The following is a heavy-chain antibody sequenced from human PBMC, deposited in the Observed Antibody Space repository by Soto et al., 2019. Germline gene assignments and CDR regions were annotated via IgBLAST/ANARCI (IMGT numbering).Heavy chain of an antibody. CDR1: GGSISSGGYS. D-gene: IGHD2-15*01. Sequence: SETLSLTCAVSGGSISSGGYSWSWIRQPPGKGLEWIGYIYHSGSTYYNPSLKSRVTISVDRSKNQFSLKLSSVTAADTAVYYCARGQVVAAQHRGQGTTVTVSS. V-gene: IGHV4-30-2*01. J-gene: IGHJ4*02. CDR3: ARGQVVAAQH. CDR2: IYHSGST.